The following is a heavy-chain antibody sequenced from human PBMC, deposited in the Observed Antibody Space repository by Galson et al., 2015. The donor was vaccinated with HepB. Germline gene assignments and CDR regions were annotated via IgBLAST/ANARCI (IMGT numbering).Heavy chain of an antibody. CDR2: ISAYNGNT. V-gene: IGHV1-18*01. D-gene: IGHD3-16*01. CDR3: AKVAPGKGERGWGYYYMDV. J-gene: IGHJ6*03. CDR1: GYTFTSYG. Sequence: SVKVSCKASGYTFTSYGISWVRQAPGQGLEWMGWISAYNGNTNYAQKLQGRVTMTTDTSTSTAYMELRSLRSDDTAVYYCAKVAPGKGERGWGYYYMDVWGKGTTVTVSS.